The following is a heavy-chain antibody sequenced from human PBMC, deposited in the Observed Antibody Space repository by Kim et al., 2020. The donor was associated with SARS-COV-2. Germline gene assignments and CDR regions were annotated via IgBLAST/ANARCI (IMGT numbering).Heavy chain of an antibody. CDR2: ISSSSYI. V-gene: IGHV3-21*01. Sequence: GGSLRLSCAASGFTFSSYSMNWVRQAPGKGLEWVSSISSSSYIYYADSVKGRFTISRDNAKNSLYLQMNSLRAEDTAVYYCARGGSTVHAFDIWGQGTMVTVSS. J-gene: IGHJ3*02. D-gene: IGHD4-17*01. CDR3: ARGGSTVHAFDI. CDR1: GFTFSSYS.